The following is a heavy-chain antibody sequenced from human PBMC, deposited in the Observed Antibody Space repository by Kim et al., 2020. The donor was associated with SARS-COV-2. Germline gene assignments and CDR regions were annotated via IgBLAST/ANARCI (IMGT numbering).Heavy chain of an antibody. CDR2: GTN. J-gene: IGHJ4*02. V-gene: IGHV3-23*01. D-gene: IGHD3-10*01. CDR3: AKGAGSFDY. Sequence: GTNSYADSVKGRFTTSRDNSKTTPYLQMNSRRAEDPAVYSCAKGAGSFDYWGQGTLVTVSS.